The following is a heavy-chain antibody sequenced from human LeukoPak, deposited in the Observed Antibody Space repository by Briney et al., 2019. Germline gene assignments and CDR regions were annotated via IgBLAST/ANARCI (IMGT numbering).Heavy chain of an antibody. CDR3: ARAFPPGTTAARSYYGMDV. Sequence: PSETLSLTCAVYGGSFSGYYWSWIRQPPGKGLEWIGEINHSGSTNYNPSLKSRVTISVDTSKNQFSLKLSSVTAADTAVYYCARAFPPGTTAARSYYGMDVWGQGTTVTVSS. CDR1: GGSFSGYY. D-gene: IGHD2-2*01. J-gene: IGHJ6*02. CDR2: INHSGST. V-gene: IGHV4-34*01.